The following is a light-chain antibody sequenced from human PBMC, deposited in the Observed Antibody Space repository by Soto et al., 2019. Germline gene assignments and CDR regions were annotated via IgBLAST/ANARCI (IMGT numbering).Light chain of an antibody. CDR1: SSNIGSGYY. Sequence: QSVLTQPPSVSGAPGQSVTISCTGSSSNIGSGYYVHWYQQLPGTAPKLLIYGISNRPSGVPDRFSGSKSGTSASLAITGLQAEDEADYYCQSYDSSLFYVFGTGTKVTVL. CDR3: QSYDSSLFYV. V-gene: IGLV1-40*01. CDR2: GIS. J-gene: IGLJ1*01.